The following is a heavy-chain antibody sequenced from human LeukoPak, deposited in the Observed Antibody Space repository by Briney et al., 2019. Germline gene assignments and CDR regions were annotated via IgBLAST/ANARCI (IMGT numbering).Heavy chain of an antibody. CDR3: AREPNSRPYCSSTSCHPDYFDY. Sequence: GGSLRLSCAASGFTFSSYWMSWVRQAPGKGLEWVANIKQDGSEKCYVDSVKGRFTISRDNAKNSLYLQMNSLRAEDTAVYYCAREPNSRPYCSSTSCHPDYFDYWGQGTLVTVSS. CDR2: IKQDGSEK. V-gene: IGHV3-7*01. D-gene: IGHD2-2*01. CDR1: GFTFSSYW. J-gene: IGHJ4*02.